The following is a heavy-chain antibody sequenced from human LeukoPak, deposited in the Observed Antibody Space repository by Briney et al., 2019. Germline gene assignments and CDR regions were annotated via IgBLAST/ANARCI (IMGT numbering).Heavy chain of an antibody. CDR2: ISSSSSYI. CDR3: ARVRGSGSGSYYAY. CDR1: GFTFSSYS. J-gene: IGHJ4*02. D-gene: IGHD1-26*01. V-gene: IGHV3-21*01. Sequence: GGSLRLSCAASGFTFSSYSMNWVRQAPGKGLEWVSSISSSSSYIYYADSVKGRFTISRDNAKNPLYLQMNSLRAEDTAVYYCARVRGSGSGSYYAYWGQGTLVTVSS.